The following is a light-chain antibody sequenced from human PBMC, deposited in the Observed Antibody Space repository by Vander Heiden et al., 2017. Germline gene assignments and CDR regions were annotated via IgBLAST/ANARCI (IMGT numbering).Light chain of an antibody. V-gene: IGKV4-1*01. CDR2: WAS. CDR3: HQGDGDPLT. Sequence: DIVMTQSPNSLAVSLGERATINCQSSQSVLSRSNNMNYLVWYQQKPGQPPKLLISWASTRESGVPDRFIGSGSGTDFTLTISSVQAEDVAVYYCHQGDGDPLTFGGGTKVEIK. CDR1: QSVLSRSNNMNY. J-gene: IGKJ4*01.